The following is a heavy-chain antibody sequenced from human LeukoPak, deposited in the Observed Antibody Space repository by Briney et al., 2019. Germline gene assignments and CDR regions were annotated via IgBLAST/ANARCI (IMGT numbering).Heavy chain of an antibody. Sequence: SETLSLTCTVSGGSISSSSYYWGWIRQPPGKGLEWIGSIYYSGSTYYNPSLKSRVTISVDTSKNQFSLKLSSVTAADTAVYYCAREGNFDYWGQGTLVTVSS. CDR2: IYYSGST. CDR3: AREGNFDY. V-gene: IGHV4-39*02. J-gene: IGHJ4*02. CDR1: GGSISSSSYY.